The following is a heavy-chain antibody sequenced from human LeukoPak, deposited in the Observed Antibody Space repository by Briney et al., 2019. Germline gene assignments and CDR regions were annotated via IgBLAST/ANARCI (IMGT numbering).Heavy chain of an antibody. J-gene: IGHJ4*02. V-gene: IGHV4-59*11. CDR2: IYYSGST. CDR1: GGSISSHY. CDR3: AREGGYSSSWALDY. Sequence: SETLSLTCTVSGGSISSHYWSWIRQPPGKGLEWIGYIYYSGSTNYNPSLKSRVTISVDTSKNQFSLKLSSVTAADTAVYYCAREGGYSSSWALDYWGQGTLVTVSS. D-gene: IGHD6-13*01.